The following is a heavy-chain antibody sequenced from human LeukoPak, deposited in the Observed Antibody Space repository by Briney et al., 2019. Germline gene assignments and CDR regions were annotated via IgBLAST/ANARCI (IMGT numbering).Heavy chain of an antibody. CDR1: GYTFTSYG. CDR3: ARVREGITMIVPLRRPDAFDI. D-gene: IGHD3-22*01. V-gene: IGHV1-18*01. Sequence: GAAVKVSCKASGYTFTSYGISWVRQAPGQGLEWMGWISAYNGNTNYAQKLQGRVTMTTDTSKSTAYMELRSLRSDDTAVYYCARVREGITMIVPLRRPDAFDIWGQGTMVTVSS. J-gene: IGHJ3*02. CDR2: ISAYNGNT.